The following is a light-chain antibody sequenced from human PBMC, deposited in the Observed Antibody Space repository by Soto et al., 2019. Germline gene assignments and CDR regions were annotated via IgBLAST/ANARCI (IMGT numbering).Light chain of an antibody. CDR1: HGISNE. V-gene: IGKV1-6*01. J-gene: IGKJ1*01. Sequence: IKMTQSPASLSASKGDRVTITCRASHGISNELGWYQQRPGKAPKVLIYGASNLQSGVPSRFSGSASGTDFTLTISSLQPEDFATYYCLQDYTFPWTFGQGTKVDIK. CDR3: LQDYTFPWT. CDR2: GAS.